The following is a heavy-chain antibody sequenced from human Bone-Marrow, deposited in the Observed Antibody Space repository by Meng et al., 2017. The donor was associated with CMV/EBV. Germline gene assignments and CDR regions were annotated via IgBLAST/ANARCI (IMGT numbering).Heavy chain of an antibody. Sequence: GGSLRLSCAASGFTFSSYWMNWVRQAPGKGLEWVSSISSSSSYIYYADSVKGRFTISRDNAKNSLYLQMNSLRAEDTAVYYCARDVVVAAAGDYYYYYGMDVWGQGTTVTVSS. CDR3: ARDVVVAAAGDYYYYYGMDV. D-gene: IGHD6-13*01. J-gene: IGHJ6*02. CDR1: GFTFSSYW. V-gene: IGHV3-21*01. CDR2: ISSSSSYI.